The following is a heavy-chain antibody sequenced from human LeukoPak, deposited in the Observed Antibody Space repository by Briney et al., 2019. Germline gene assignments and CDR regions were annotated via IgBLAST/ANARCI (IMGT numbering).Heavy chain of an antibody. CDR2: IYTGGNT. D-gene: IGHD2-15*01. CDR1: GFTVSTTH. CDR3: ARSLGYCRGGDCYSAYFQY. V-gene: IGHV3-53*01. J-gene: IGHJ1*01. Sequence: GGSLRLSCAASGFTVSTTHMSWVRQAPGKGLEWVSVIYTGGNTYYADSVKGRFTISRDISKNTLYLQMNSLRAEDTAVYYCARSLGYCRGGDCYSAYFQYWGQGTLVTVSS.